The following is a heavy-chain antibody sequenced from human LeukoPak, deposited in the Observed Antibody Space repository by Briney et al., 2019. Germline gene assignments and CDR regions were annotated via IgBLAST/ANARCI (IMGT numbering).Heavy chain of an antibody. CDR2: IWHDGSSK. CDR3: AKDAQRGFDYSNSLEY. D-gene: IGHD4-11*01. J-gene: IGHJ4*02. CDR1: GFTLSTYG. V-gene: IGHV3-33*06. Sequence: PGGSLRLSCVASGFTLSTYGIHWVRQAPGKGLEWVAVIWHDGSSKYYADSVKGRFTISRDNSENTVYLQMNSLRAEDTAVYYCAKDAQRGFDYSNSLEYWGQGDLVTVSS.